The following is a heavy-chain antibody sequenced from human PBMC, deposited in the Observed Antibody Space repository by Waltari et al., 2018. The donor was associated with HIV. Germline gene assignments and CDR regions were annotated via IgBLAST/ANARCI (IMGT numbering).Heavy chain of an antibody. J-gene: IGHJ4*02. CDR3: ARTFGVVTGAPRFFDL. V-gene: IGHV3-23*01. D-gene: IGHD3-3*01. CDR1: GFTFITYI. Sequence: EVRLSESGEKIVAAGGSRKVSCEESGFTFITYIMIWVRQPPGQGLQWISAISPDGDIEFYADSLKGRATVSRANSKNTVSLEISNLKLEDTATYYCARTFGVVTGAPRFFDLWGRGTLVSVSS. CDR2: ISPDGDIE.